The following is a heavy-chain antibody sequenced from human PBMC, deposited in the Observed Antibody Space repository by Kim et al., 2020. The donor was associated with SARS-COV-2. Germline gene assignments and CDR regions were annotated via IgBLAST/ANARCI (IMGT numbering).Heavy chain of an antibody. D-gene: IGHD6-13*01. J-gene: IGHJ4*02. Sequence: SLKSRVTISVDPSKNQFSLKLSSVTAADTAVYYCARGRSSSWYWRGLFDYWGQGTLVTVSS. V-gene: IGHV4-34*13. CDR3: ARGRSSSWYWRGLFDY.